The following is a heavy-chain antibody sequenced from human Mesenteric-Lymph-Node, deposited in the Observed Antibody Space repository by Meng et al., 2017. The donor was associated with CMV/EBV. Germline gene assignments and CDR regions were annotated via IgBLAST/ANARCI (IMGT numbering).Heavy chain of an antibody. Sequence: SISSGGNYWNWSRQHPGKGLEWIGYIFYSGSTYYNPSLKSRVTMSVDTSKNQFSLKLSSVTAADTAVYYCARASAYYDSSGSRLVDYWGQGTLVTVSS. CDR2: IFYSGST. CDR3: ARASAYYDSSGSRLVDY. V-gene: IGHV4-31*02. J-gene: IGHJ4*02. D-gene: IGHD3-22*01. CDR1: SISSGGNY.